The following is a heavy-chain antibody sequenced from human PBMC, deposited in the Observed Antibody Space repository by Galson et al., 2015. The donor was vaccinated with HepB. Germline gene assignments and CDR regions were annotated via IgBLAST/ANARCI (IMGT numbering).Heavy chain of an antibody. CDR3: ARSGLITMVRGVIMKGSPYFDY. Sequence: ETLSLTCTVSGGSISSSSYYWGWIRQPPGKGLEWIGSIYYSGSTYYNPSLKSRVTISVDTSKNQFSLKLSSVTAADTAVYYCARSGLITMVRGVIMKGSPYFDYWGQGTLVTVSS. CDR2: IYYSGST. D-gene: IGHD3-10*01. V-gene: IGHV4-39*01. CDR1: GGSISSSSYY. J-gene: IGHJ4*02.